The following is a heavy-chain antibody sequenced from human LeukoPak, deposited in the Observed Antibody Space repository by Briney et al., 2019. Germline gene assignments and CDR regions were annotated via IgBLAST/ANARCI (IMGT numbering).Heavy chain of an antibody. D-gene: IGHD5-18*01. CDR3: ARTDTAMVTYFDY. V-gene: IGHV3-48*03. Sequence: GGSLRLSCAASGFTFSSYEMNWVRQAPGKGLEWVSYISSSGSTIYYADSVKGRFTISRDNSKNTLYLQMNSLRAEDTAVYYCARTDTAMVTYFDYWGQGTLVTVSS. CDR2: ISSSGSTI. CDR1: GFTFSSYE. J-gene: IGHJ4*02.